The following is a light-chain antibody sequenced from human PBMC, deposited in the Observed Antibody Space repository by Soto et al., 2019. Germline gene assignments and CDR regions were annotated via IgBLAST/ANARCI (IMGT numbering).Light chain of an antibody. CDR1: SSDVGAYDF. Sequence: QSVLTQPASVSGSPGPAITISCTGTSSDVGAYDFVSWYQHYPGKAPKLVTFDVTHRPPGISDRFSGSKSANTASLTISGLQAEDEAFYYCSSYTTRSTLVFGGGTKLTVL. V-gene: IGLV2-14*01. J-gene: IGLJ2*01. CDR2: DVT. CDR3: SSYTTRSTLV.